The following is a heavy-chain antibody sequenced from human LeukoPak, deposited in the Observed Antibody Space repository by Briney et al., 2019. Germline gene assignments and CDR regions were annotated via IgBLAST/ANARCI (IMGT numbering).Heavy chain of an antibody. CDR3: AHRIGGSRDWHAGYFDI. D-gene: IGHD6-19*01. J-gene: IGHJ4*02. Sequence: GSGPTLLHPTETLTFTCTFSGFSLTSGVGVGWIRQSPGKALECLALIYWDGDKRYSSSLKNRLTITKDTYKNQVVLTMADMEPEESGTYYCAHRIGGSRDWHAGYFDIWGPGTVVTVS. CDR1: GFSLTSGVG. CDR2: IYWDGDK. V-gene: IGHV2-5*02.